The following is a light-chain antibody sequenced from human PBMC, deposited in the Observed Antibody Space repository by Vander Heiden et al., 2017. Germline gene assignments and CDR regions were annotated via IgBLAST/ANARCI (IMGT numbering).Light chain of an antibody. Sequence: QSPLLHPAPVSGSPGQSITISCTGTSSDVGGYNYVSWYQQHPGKAPKLMIYDVSNRPSGVSNRFSGSKSGNTASLTISGLQAEDEADYYCSSYTSSSTWVFGGGTKLTVL. CDR1: SSDVGGYNY. CDR3: SSYTSSSTWV. CDR2: DVS. V-gene: IGLV2-14*03. J-gene: IGLJ3*02.